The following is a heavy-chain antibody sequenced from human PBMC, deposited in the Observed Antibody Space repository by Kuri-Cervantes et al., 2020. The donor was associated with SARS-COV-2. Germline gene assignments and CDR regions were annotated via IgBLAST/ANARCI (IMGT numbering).Heavy chain of an antibody. V-gene: IGHV3-64*01. CDR2: ISSNGGST. J-gene: IGHJ6*02. CDR1: GLTFSSYA. CDR3: AKAVVSYYYYGMDV. D-gene: IGHD3-22*01. Sequence: GESLKISCAASGLTFSSYAMHWVRQAPGKGLEYVSAISSNGGSTYYANSVKGRFTISRDNSKNTLYLQMGSLRAEDTAVYYCAKAVVSYYYYGMDVWGQGTTVTVSS.